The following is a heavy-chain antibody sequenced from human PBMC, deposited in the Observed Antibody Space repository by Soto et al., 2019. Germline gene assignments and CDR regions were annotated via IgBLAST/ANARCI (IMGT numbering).Heavy chain of an antibody. D-gene: IGHD2-2*01. CDR1: GFTFRAYY. J-gene: IGHJ4*02. V-gene: IGHV3-11*01. CDR2: ISSGGTNI. CDR3: ARGEGGYCSSITCTPFDD. Sequence: QVQLVESGGGLAKPGGSLRLSCAASGFTFRAYYMSWIRPGPGKGLEWVAYISSGGTNIYYAGSVKGRFTISRDNAKNSLYLQMNSLRVEDTAVYYCARGEGGYCSSITCTPFDDWGQGTLFNVSP.